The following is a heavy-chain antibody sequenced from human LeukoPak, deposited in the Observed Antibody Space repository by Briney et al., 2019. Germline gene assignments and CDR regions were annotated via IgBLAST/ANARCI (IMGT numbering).Heavy chain of an antibody. V-gene: IGHV3-7*01. J-gene: IGHJ6*03. CDR3: ARNPLTRYYYYYMDV. Sequence: GGSLRLSRAASGFTFSSYWMSWVRQAPGKGLEWVANIKQDGSEKYYVDSVKGRFTISRDNAKNSLYLQMNSLRAEDTAVYYCARNPLTRYYYYYMDVWGKGTTVTVSS. CDR1: GFTFSSYW. D-gene: IGHD3-9*01. CDR2: IKQDGSEK.